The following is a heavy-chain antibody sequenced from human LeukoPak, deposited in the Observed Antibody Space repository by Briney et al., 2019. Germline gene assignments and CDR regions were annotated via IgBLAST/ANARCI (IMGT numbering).Heavy chain of an antibody. J-gene: IGHJ5*02. Sequence: SETLSLTCTVSGGSISSGDYYWSWIRQPAGKGLEWIGYIYYSGSTYYNPSLKSRVTISVDTSKNQFSLKLSSVTAADTAVYYCAREGRVYCTNGVCSTFDPWGQGTLVTVSS. CDR1: GGSISSGDYY. D-gene: IGHD2-8*01. CDR2: IYYSGST. V-gene: IGHV4-30-4*08. CDR3: AREGRVYCTNGVCSTFDP.